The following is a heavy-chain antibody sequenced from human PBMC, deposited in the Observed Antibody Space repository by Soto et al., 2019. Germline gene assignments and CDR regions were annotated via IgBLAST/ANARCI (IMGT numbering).Heavy chain of an antibody. J-gene: IGHJ4*02. CDR1: GFTFSSYG. CDR2: ISYDGSNK. D-gene: IGHD3-9*01. CDR3: AKDATKLRYFDWLLWYFDY. Sequence: GGSLRLSCAASGFTFSSYGMHWVRQAPGKGLEWVAVISYDGSNKYYADSVKGRFTISRDNSKNTLYLQMNSLRAEDTAVYYCAKDATKLRYFDWLLWYFDYWGQGTLVTVSS. V-gene: IGHV3-30*18.